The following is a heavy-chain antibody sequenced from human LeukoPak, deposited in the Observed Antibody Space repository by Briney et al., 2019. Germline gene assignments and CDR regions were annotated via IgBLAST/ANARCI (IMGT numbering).Heavy chain of an antibody. J-gene: IGHJ4*02. Sequence: ASVKVSCKASGYTSTGYHIHWVRQAPGHGLEWMGRINPYSGDTNVAQKFQGRVTMTRDTSITTAYMDLSSLTPDDTAVYFCARDQGSLTRSWYTGYWGQGTQVTVSS. CDR3: ARDQGSLTRSWYTGY. CDR2: INPYSGDT. V-gene: IGHV1-2*06. D-gene: IGHD6-13*01. CDR1: GYTSTGYH.